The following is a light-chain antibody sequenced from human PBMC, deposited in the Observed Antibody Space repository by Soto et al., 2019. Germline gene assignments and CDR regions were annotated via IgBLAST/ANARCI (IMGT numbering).Light chain of an antibody. CDR1: QSFRGL. CDR2: DAY. J-gene: IGKJ5*01. V-gene: IGKV3-11*01. CDR3: QQRHMCPIT. Sequence: EVVLTQSPVTLSLSPGERATLSCRASQSFRGLLAWYQQKPGQAPRLLIYDAYNRATGIPPRFSGSGAGTEFTLTISSLEPEDSAVYYCQQRHMCPITFGQGTRLEIK.